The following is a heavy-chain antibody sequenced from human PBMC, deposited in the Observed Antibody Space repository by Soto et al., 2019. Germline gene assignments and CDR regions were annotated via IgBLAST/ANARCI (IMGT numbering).Heavy chain of an antibody. D-gene: IGHD4-17*01. CDR2: FDPEDGET. CDR3: ATERPRNYGGNYHFDY. J-gene: IGHJ4*02. V-gene: IGHV1-24*01. CDR1: GYTLTELS. Sequence: ASVKVSCKVSGYTLTELSMHWVRQAPGKGLEWMGGFDPEDGETIYAQKFQGRVTMTEDTSTDTAYKELSSLRSEDTAVYCCATERPRNYGGNYHFDYWGQGTLVTVSS.